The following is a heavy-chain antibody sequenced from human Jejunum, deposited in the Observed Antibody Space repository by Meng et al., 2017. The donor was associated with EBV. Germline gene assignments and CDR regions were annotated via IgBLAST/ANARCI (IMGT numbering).Heavy chain of an antibody. CDR2: INPNSGGT. Sequence: QVQLVQCGARVKQPGASGRVSCKASGYTFTGYFIHWVRQAPGQGLEWMGRINPNSGGTSYTQKFQGRVTMTRDTSITTAYMELSRLGSDDTAVYYCARDYSDSSRQGYWGQGTLVTVSS. CDR3: ARDYSDSSRQGY. CDR1: GYTFTGYF. J-gene: IGHJ4*02. D-gene: IGHD3-22*01. V-gene: IGHV1-2*06.